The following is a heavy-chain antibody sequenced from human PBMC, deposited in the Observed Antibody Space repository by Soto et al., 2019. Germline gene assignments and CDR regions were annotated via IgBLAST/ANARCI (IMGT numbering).Heavy chain of an antibody. D-gene: IGHD2-15*01. CDR3: ARCHCSVGGSYGCWHFAP. CDR2: ISASTRNT. J-gene: IGHJ1*01. V-gene: IGHV1-18*01. Sequence: GASVKVSCKASGDTFTNYAISWVRQAPGQGLEWMGWISASTRNTDQAQNFQGRVTMTIDTSTNTANMELRSLRSDDTAAYYCARCHCSVGGSYGCWHFAPWGRGTLVTVS. CDR1: GDTFTNYA.